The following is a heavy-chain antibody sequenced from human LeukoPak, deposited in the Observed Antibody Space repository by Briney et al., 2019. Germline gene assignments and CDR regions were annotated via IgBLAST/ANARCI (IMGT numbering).Heavy chain of an antibody. J-gene: IGHJ4*02. Sequence: GGSLRLSCAASGFTFSSYAMSWVRQAPGKGLEWVSTINGDGTRTYYAVSSNGRFIISRDNSMNTLYLQMNDLRAEDTAVYYCARDQGGYSTDFDFWGQGTLVTVSS. CDR2: INGDGTRT. D-gene: IGHD5-12*01. V-gene: IGHV3-23*01. CDR1: GFTFSSYA. CDR3: ARDQGGYSTDFDF.